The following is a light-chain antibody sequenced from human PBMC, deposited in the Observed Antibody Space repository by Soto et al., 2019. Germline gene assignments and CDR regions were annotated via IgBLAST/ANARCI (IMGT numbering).Light chain of an antibody. J-gene: IGLJ3*02. CDR2: GNS. Sequence: QSVLTQPPSVSGAPGQRVTISCTGSSSNIGAGYDVHWYQQLPGTGPKLLIYGNSNRPSGVPDRFSGSKSGTSASLAITGLQAEDEADYSCQSYDSSLSGSVFGGGTKVTVL. CDR1: SSNIGAGYD. V-gene: IGLV1-40*01. CDR3: QSYDSSLSGSV.